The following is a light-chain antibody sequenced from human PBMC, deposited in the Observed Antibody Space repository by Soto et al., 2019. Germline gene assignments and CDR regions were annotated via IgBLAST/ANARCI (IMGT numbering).Light chain of an antibody. CDR3: QHYYDWPYS. Sequence: EVVMTQSPATLPVSPGRRVTLSCRASQSINSNLAWFQQKPGQAPRLLIYGASSRATGIPARFSGSGSGTEFTLTISSLQSEDFAVYFCQHYYDWPYSFVQGTKLEMK. CDR1: QSINSN. CDR2: GAS. J-gene: IGKJ2*01. V-gene: IGKV3-15*01.